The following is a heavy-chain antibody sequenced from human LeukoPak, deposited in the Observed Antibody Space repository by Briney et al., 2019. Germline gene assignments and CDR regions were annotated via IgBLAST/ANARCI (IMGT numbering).Heavy chain of an antibody. J-gene: IGHJ4*02. CDR2: ISWNSGSI. CDR3: AGASGFGELSLYSPPHRYDY. CDR1: GFTFDDYA. V-gene: IGHV3-9*01. Sequence: GGSLRLSCAASGFTFDDYAMHWVRQAPGKGLEWVSGISWNSGSIGYADSVKGRFTISRDNAKNSLYLQMNSLRAEDTAVYYCAGASGFGELSLYSPPHRYDYWGQGTLVTVSS. D-gene: IGHD3-16*02.